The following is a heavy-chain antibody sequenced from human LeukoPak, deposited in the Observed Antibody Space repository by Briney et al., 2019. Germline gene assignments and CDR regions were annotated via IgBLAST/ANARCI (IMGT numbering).Heavy chain of an antibody. J-gene: IGHJ3*02. CDR3: AKGSLAAADPEDAFDI. CDR2: ISGSGGST. V-gene: IGHV3-23*01. D-gene: IGHD6-13*01. Sequence: PGGSLRLSCAASGFTFSSYAMSWVRQAPGKGLEWVSAISGSGGSTYYADSVKGRFTISRDNSKNTLYLQMNSLRAEDTAVYYCAKGSLAAADPEDAFDIWGQGTMVTVSS. CDR1: GFTFSSYA.